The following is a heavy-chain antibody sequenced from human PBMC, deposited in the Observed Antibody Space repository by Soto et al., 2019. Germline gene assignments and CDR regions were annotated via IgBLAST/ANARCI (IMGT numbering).Heavy chain of an antibody. CDR3: AREGQPAAGTTPHN. CDR2: ISYDGGKK. CDR1: GFNFSSYA. Sequence: GGSLRLSCAASGFNFSSYAMHWVRQSPGKGLEWVAVISYDGGKKYYADSVKGRFTISRDNSQNTLYVEMTSLSAEDTAVYYCAREGQPAAGTTPHNWGQGTLVTVSS. J-gene: IGHJ4*02. D-gene: IGHD6-13*01. V-gene: IGHV3-30*04.